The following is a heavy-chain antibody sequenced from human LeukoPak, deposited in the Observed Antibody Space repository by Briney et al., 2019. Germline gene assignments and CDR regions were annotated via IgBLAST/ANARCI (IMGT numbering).Heavy chain of an antibody. CDR3: VREPEPGYFDY. D-gene: IGHD1-14*01. CDR1: GLTFRSYA. J-gene: IGHJ4*02. Sequence: TGGSLRLSCVASGLTFRSYAMHCVRQSPGKGVVWVAVTSPDGNKRHYADSVRGRFTITRHNYRKTLYLEMNSLRDGDTPVYYCVREPEPGYFDYWGRATLVTVPS. CDR2: TSPDGNKR. V-gene: IGHV3-30*01.